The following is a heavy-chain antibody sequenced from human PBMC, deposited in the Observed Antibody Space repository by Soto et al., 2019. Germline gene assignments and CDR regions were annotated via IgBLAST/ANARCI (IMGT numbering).Heavy chain of an antibody. CDR2: ISYDGSNK. CDR3: AKALTVVVQGFDY. CDR1: GFIFSTYR. V-gene: IGHV3-30*18. D-gene: IGHD2-15*01. Sequence: GSLRRAGAASGFIFSTYRRHWVLQGPCKWLEWVAVISYDGSNKYYADSVKARFTISRDNSKNTLYLQMNSLRVEDTAVYYCAKALTVVVQGFDYWGQATLVTVS. J-gene: IGHJ4*02.